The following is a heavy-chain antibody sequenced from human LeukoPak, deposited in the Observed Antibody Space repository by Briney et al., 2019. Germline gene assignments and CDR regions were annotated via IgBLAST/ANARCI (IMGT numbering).Heavy chain of an antibody. CDR2: ISYDGSNK. V-gene: IGHV3-30*14. CDR3: ARATDYYDSSGYCFDY. D-gene: IGHD3-22*01. Sequence: GGSLRLSCAASGFTFSSYAMPWVRQAPGKGLEWVAVISYDGSNKYYADSVKGRFTISRDNSKNTLYLQMNSLRAEDTAVYYCARATDYYDSSGYCFDYWGQGTLVTVSS. CDR1: GFTFSSYA. J-gene: IGHJ4*02.